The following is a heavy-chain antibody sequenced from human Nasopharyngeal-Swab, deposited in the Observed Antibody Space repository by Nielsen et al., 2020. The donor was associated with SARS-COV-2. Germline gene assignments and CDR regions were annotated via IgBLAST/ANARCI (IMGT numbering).Heavy chain of an antibody. CDR2: IYYSGST. CDR1: GGSISSYY. V-gene: IGHV4-59*01. Sequence: GSLRLSCTVSGGSISSYYWSWIRQPPGMGLEWIGYIYYSGSTNYNPSLKSRVTISVDTSKNQFSLKLSSVTAADTAVYYCARESDYYDSSGSLGDAFDIWGQGTMVTVSS. D-gene: IGHD3-22*01. J-gene: IGHJ3*02. CDR3: ARESDYYDSSGSLGDAFDI.